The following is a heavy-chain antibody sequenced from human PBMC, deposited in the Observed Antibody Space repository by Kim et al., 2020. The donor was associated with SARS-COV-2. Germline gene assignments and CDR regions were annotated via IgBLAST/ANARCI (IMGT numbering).Heavy chain of an antibody. D-gene: IGHD3-3*01. Sequence: SETLSLTCTVSGGSISSSNYYWDWIRQPPGKGLEWIGSFYYSGRSYYTASLKSRVTISVDTSKNQFSLKLSSVTAVDTAVYFCARHGDGEEKPYRVQFAPWGQGTLVTVSS. CDR3: ARHGDGEEKPYRVQFAP. V-gene: IGHV4-39*01. J-gene: IGHJ5*02. CDR1: GGSISSSNYY. CDR2: FYYSGRS.